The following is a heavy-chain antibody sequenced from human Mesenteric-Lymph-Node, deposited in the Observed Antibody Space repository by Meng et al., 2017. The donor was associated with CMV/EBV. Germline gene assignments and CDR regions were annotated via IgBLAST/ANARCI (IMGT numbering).Heavy chain of an antibody. CDR2: ISGSGDGT. V-gene: IGHV3-23*01. J-gene: IGHJ4*02. CDR1: GFTFSNYA. D-gene: IGHD3-10*01. Sequence: GESLKISCAVSGFTFSNYAMTWVRQAPGKRLEWVSAISGSGDGTHFAESVKGRFTISRDNTQNTLYLQMNSLRAEDTAVYYCAKVPGSLYLRSYYFDYWGQGILVTVSS. CDR3: AKVPGSLYLRSYYFDY.